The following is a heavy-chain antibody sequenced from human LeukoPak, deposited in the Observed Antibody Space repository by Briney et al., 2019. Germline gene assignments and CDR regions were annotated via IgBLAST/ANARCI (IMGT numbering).Heavy chain of an antibody. Sequence: SETLSLTCTVSGGSISSGGYYWSWIRQHPGKGLEWIGYIYYSGSTNYNPSLKSRVTISVDTSKNQFSLKLSSVTAADTAVYYCARHGGYYSDYFDYWGQGTLVTVSS. V-gene: IGHV4-61*08. J-gene: IGHJ4*02. CDR2: IYYSGST. CDR1: GGSISSGGYY. D-gene: IGHD3-22*01. CDR3: ARHGGYYSDYFDY.